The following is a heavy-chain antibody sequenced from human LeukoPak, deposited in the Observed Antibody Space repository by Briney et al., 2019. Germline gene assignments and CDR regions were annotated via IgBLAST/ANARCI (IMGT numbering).Heavy chain of an antibody. D-gene: IGHD4-17*01. J-gene: IGHJ4*02. CDR1: GGSISSSSYY. Sequence: SETLSLTCTVSGGSISSSSYYWGWIRQPPAKGLEWIGNIYYSGSTYYNPSLKSRVTISVDTSKNQFSLKLSSVTAADTAVYYCARQDYGDYAFDYWGQGTLVTVSS. V-gene: IGHV4-39*01. CDR2: IYYSGST. CDR3: ARQDYGDYAFDY.